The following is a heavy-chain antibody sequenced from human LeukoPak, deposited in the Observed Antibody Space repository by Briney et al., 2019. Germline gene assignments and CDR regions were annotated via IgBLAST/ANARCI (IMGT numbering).Heavy chain of an antibody. V-gene: IGHV1-18*01. J-gene: IGHJ4*02. CDR1: GYTFTSYG. CDR2: ISAYNGNT. D-gene: IGHD3-3*01. Sequence: ASVKVSCKASGYTFTSYGISWVRQAPGQGLEWMGWISAYNGNTNYAQKLQGRVTMTTDTSTSTAYMELRSLRSDDTAVYYCARARDRRSGSLANDYWGQRTLVTVSS. CDR3: ARARDRRSGSLANDY.